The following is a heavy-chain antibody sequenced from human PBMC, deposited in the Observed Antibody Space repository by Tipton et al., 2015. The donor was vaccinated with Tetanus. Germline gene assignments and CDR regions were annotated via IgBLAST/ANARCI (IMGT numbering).Heavy chain of an antibody. J-gene: IGHJ4*02. CDR3: AKAGGVYYYDSSGYYS. D-gene: IGHD3-22*01. CDR1: GFTFDDYA. V-gene: IGHV3-9*01. Sequence: SLRLSCAASGFTFDDYAMHWVRQGPGKGLEWVSGIHWNSGSAGYADSVKGRFTISRDNAENSLYLQMNSLRAEDTAVYYCAKAGGVYYYDSSGYYSWGQGTLVTVSS. CDR2: IHWNSGSA.